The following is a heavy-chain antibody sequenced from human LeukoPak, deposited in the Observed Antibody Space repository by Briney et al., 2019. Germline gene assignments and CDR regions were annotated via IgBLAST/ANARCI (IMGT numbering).Heavy chain of an antibody. CDR3: TKSDGYGLIRI. CDR2: IYTSGST. CDR1: GGSISSYY. D-gene: IGHD3-10*01. V-gene: IGHV4-4*07. J-gene: IGHJ3*02. Sequence: SETLSLTCTVSGGSISSYYWSWNRQPAGKGLEWIGHIYTSGSTNYNPSLKSRVTISLDTSKNQFSLTVISMTAADTAAYYCTKSDGYGLIRICGRGTMVTVSS.